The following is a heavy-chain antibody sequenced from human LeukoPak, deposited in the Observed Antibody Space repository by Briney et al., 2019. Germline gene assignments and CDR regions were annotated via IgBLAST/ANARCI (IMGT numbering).Heavy chain of an antibody. CDR2: ISYDGSNK. J-gene: IGHJ4*02. D-gene: IGHD1-1*01. V-gene: IGHV3-30*03. CDR1: GFTFSSYG. Sequence: GGSLRLSCAASGFTFSSYGVHWVRQAPGKGLEWVAVISYDGSNKYYADSVKGRFTISRDNSKNTLYLQMNSLRAEDTAVYYCARRTGMTAYDYWGQGTLVTVSS. CDR3: ARRTGMTAYDY.